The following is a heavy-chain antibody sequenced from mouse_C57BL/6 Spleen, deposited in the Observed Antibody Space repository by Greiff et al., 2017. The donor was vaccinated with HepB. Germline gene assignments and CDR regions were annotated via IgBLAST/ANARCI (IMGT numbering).Heavy chain of an antibody. CDR1: GYAFTNYL. Sequence: QVQLQQSGAELVRPGTSVKVSCKASGYAFTNYLIEWVKQRPGQGLEWIGVINPGSGGTNYNEKFKGKATLTADKSSSTAYMQLSSLTSEDSAVYFCARTYSNYRAMDYWGQGTSVTVSS. V-gene: IGHV1-54*01. CDR3: ARTYSNYRAMDY. D-gene: IGHD2-5*01. CDR2: INPGSGGT. J-gene: IGHJ4*01.